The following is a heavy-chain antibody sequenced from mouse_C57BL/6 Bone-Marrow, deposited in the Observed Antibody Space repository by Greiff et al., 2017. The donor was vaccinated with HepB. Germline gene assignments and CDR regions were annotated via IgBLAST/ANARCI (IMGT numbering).Heavy chain of an antibody. CDR3: ISMVTTGDFDY. D-gene: IGHD2-2*01. CDR2: IRLKSDNYAT. V-gene: IGHV6-3*01. Sequence: EVKLVESGGGLVQPGGSMKLSCVASGFTFSNYWMNWVRQSPEKGLEWVAQIRLKSDNYATHYAESVKGRFTISRDDSKSSVYLQMNNLRAEDTGIYYCISMVTTGDFDYWGQGTTLTVSS. J-gene: IGHJ2*01. CDR1: GFTFSNYW.